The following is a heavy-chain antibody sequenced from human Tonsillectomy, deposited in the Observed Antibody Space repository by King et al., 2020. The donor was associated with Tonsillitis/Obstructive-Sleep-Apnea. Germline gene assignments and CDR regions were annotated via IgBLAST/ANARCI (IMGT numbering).Heavy chain of an antibody. CDR3: ARDSGTRDLEWSLGLNWFDP. J-gene: IGHJ5*02. CDR2: ISGSSRYI. Sequence: QLVQSGGGLVKPGGSLRLSCAASGFTFSSYSMSWVRQAPGKGLEWVSSISGSSRYIYYADSLQGRFTVSRDNSKNSGDLKMNTRRAEDTAVYYCARDSGTRDLEWSLGLNWFDPWGQGTLVTVSS. D-gene: IGHD3-3*01. CDR1: GFTFSSYS. V-gene: IGHV3-21*01.